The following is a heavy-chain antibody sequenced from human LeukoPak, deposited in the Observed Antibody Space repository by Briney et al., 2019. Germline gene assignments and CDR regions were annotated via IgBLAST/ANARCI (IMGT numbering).Heavy chain of an antibody. D-gene: IGHD3-10*01. CDR3: AREGGWFGLNWFDP. Sequence: ASVKVSCKASGYTFTSYGISWVRQAPGQGLEWMGWISGYNGKTNYAQKLQGRVTMTTDTSTSTAYMELRSLRSDDTAVYYCAREGGWFGLNWFDPWGQGTLVTVSS. V-gene: IGHV1-18*01. CDR2: ISGYNGKT. J-gene: IGHJ5*02. CDR1: GYTFTSYG.